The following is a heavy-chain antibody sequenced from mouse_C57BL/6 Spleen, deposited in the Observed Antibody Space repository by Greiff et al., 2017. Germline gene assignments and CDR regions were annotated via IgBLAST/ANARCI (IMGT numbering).Heavy chain of an antibody. CDR1: GYTFTDYY. CDR2: INPNNGGT. Sequence: EVQLQQSGPELVKPGASVKISCKASGYTFTDYYMNWVKQSHGKSLEWIGDINPNNGGTSYNQKFKGKATLTVDKSSSTAYMELRSLTSEDSAVYYCARELPYAGFDYWGQGTTLTVSS. CDR3: ARELPYAGFDY. J-gene: IGHJ2*01. D-gene: IGHD6-5*01. V-gene: IGHV1-26*01.